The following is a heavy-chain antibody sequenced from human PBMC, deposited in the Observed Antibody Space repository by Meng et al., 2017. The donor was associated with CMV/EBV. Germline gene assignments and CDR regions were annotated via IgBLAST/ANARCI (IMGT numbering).Heavy chain of an antibody. CDR3: AKVSGGSGSLYYFDY. Sequence: GESLKISCAASGFIFSSYGMYWVRQAPGKGLEWVAFIRYDGSNKYYADSVKGRFTISRDNSKNTLYLQMNSLRAEDTAVYYCAKVSGGSGSLYYFDYWGQGTLVTVSS. D-gene: IGHD1-26*01. V-gene: IGHV3-30*02. CDR2: IRYDGSNK. CDR1: GFIFSSYG. J-gene: IGHJ4*02.